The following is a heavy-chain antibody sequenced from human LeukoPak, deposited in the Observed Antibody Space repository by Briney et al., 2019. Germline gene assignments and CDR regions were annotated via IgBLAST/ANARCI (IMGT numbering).Heavy chain of an antibody. D-gene: IGHD3-22*01. CDR2: ISWNSGSI. J-gene: IGHJ3*02. V-gene: IGHV3-9*03. Sequence: PGRSLRLSCAASGFTFDDYAMHWVRQAPGKGLEWVSGISWNSGSIGYADSVKGRFTISRDNAKNSLYLQMNSLRAEDMALYYCAKGRRRAYYYDSSGYSDAFDIWGQGTMVTVSS. CDR1: GFTFDDYA. CDR3: AKGRRRAYYYDSSGYSDAFDI.